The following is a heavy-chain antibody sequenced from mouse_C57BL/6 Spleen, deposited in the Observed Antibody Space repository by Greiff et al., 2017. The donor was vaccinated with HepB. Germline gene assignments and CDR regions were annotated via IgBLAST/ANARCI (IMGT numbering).Heavy chain of an antibody. J-gene: IGHJ4*01. CDR3: ARGYSAVVAKGAMDY. CDR2: IHPNSGST. D-gene: IGHD1-1*01. V-gene: IGHV1-64*01. CDR1: GYTFTSYW. Sequence: VQLQQPGAELVKPGASVKLSCKASGYTFTSYWMHWVKQRPGQGLEWIGMIHPNSGSTNYNEKFKSKATLTVDKSSSTAYMQLSSLTSEDSAVYYCARGYSAVVAKGAMDYWGQGTSVTVSS.